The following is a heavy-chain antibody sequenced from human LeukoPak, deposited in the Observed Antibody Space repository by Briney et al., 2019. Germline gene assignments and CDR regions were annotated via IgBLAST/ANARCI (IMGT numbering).Heavy chain of an antibody. CDR2: IWYDGSNK. V-gene: IGHV3-33*01. CDR3: ARDLCSGGSCSFDY. Sequence: VGSLRLSCAASGFTSRSSAMHWVRQAPGKGLEWVAVIWYDGSNKYYADSAKGRFTISRDTSKTTLYLHMSGVRAEDTPLYYCARDLCSGGSCSFDYWGQGTLVTVSS. D-gene: IGHD2-15*01. CDR1: GFTSRSSA. J-gene: IGHJ4*02.